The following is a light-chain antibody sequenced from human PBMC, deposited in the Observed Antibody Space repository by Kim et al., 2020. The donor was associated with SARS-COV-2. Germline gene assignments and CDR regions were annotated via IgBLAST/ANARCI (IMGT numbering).Light chain of an antibody. Sequence: DIQMTQSPSTLSASVGDRVTITCRASQSISGWLAWYQQRPGKAPNLLIYKASVLEAGVPSRFSGYNSGAEFTLTITSLQPGDFATYYCQQYDSSPWTFGQGTKVDIK. V-gene: IGKV1-5*03. CDR1: QSISGW. J-gene: IGKJ1*01. CDR3: QQYDSSPWT. CDR2: KAS.